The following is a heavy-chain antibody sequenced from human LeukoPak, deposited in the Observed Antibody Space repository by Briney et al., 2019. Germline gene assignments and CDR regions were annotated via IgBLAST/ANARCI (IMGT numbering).Heavy chain of an antibody. Sequence: HPGGSLRLSCAASGFIFSSYGMHWVRQAPGKGLEWVAFIRYDGSNKYYADSVKGRFTISRDNSKNTLYLQMNSLRAEDTAVYYCAKDNINFYGGFDYWGQGTLVTVSS. CDR1: GFIFSSYG. CDR2: IRYDGSNK. D-gene: IGHD4-23*01. V-gene: IGHV3-30*02. J-gene: IGHJ4*02. CDR3: AKDNINFYGGFDY.